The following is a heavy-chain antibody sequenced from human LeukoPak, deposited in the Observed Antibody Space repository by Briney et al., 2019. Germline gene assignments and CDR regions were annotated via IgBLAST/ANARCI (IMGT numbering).Heavy chain of an antibody. CDR1: GGSISSYY. J-gene: IGHJ4*02. CDR3: ARGLVVVPAASPPDDY. CDR2: IYTSGST. D-gene: IGHD2-2*01. V-gene: IGHV4-4*07. Sequence: PSETLSLTCTVSGGSISSYYWSWIRQPAGKGLEWIGRIYTSGSTNYNPSLKSRVTMSVDTSKNQFSLKLSSVTAADTAVYYCARGLVVVPAASPPDDYWGQGTLVTVSS.